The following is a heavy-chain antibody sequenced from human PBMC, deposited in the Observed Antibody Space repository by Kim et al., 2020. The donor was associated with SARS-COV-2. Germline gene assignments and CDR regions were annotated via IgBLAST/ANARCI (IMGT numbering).Heavy chain of an antibody. J-gene: IGHJ3*02. V-gene: IGHV3-33*01. CDR1: GFTFSSYG. CDR2: IWYDGSNK. Sequence: GGSLRLSCAASGFTFSSYGMHWVRQAPGKGLEWVAVIWYDGSNKYYADSVKGRFSISRDNSKNTLYLQMNSLRAEDTAVYYCARDGLYGAFDIWGQGTMVTVSS. CDR3: ARDGLYGAFDI. D-gene: IGHD3-10*01.